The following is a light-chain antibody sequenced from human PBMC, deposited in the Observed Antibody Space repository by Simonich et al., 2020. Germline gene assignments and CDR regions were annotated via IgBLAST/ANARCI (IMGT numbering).Light chain of an antibody. J-gene: IGLJ2*01. Sequence: QSALTQPPSASGSPGQSVTISCTGTSSDVGGYNYVSWYQQHTGKAPKLMIYEVSNRPSGVPDRFSGSKSGNTASLTVSGLQAEDEADYYCSSYAGSNNLVFGGGTKLTVL. V-gene: IGLV2-8*01. CDR2: EVS. CDR1: SSDVGGYNY. CDR3: SSYAGSNNLV.